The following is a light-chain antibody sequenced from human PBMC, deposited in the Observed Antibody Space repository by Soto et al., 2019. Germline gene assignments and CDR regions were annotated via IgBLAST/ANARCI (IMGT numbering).Light chain of an antibody. V-gene: IGKV3-20*01. Sequence: EYVLTQSPGTLSLSPGARAPLSGRASQTVRNNYLAWYQQKPGQAPRLLIYDASSRATGIPDRFSGGGSGTDFTLTISRLEPEDFAVYYCQQFSSYPLTFGGGTKVDIK. CDR3: QQFSSYPLT. J-gene: IGKJ4*01. CDR1: QTVRNNY. CDR2: DAS.